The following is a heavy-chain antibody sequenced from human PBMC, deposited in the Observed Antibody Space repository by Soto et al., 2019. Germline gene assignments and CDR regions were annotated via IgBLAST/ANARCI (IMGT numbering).Heavy chain of an antibody. CDR3: ARAEGLNVLLWFGELLQGTFDY. V-gene: IGHV3-30-3*01. J-gene: IGHJ4*02. CDR2: ISYDGSNK. Sequence: QVQLVESGGGVVQPGRSLRLSCAASGFTFSSYAMHWVRQAPGKGLEWVAVISYDGSNKYYADSVKGRFTISRDNSKNTRYLQMNSLRAEDTAVYYCARAEGLNVLLWFGELLQGTFDYWGQGTLVTVSS. CDR1: GFTFSSYA. D-gene: IGHD3-10*01.